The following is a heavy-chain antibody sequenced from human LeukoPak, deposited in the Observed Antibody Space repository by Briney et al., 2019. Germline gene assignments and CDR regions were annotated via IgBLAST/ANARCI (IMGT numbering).Heavy chain of an antibody. D-gene: IGHD3-16*01. Sequence: GGSLRLSCEASGFAVSARPMSWVRQAPGKGLEWVSVIYSGGSTYFADSVKGRFTIFRDNSKNTLYLQMNSLGAEDTAVYYCARDRVLGCLDFWGQGTLVTVSS. V-gene: IGHV3-66*01. CDR2: IYSGGST. CDR3: ARDRVLGCLDF. CDR1: GFAVSARP. J-gene: IGHJ4*02.